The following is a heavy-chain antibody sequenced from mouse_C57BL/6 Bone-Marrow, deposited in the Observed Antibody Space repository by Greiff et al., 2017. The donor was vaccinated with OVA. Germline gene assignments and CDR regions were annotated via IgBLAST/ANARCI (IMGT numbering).Heavy chain of an antibody. CDR2: IYIGNGYT. CDR1: GYTFTSYG. Sequence: EVQLQESGAELVRPGSSVKMSCKTSGYTFTSYGINWVKQRPGQGLEWIGYIYIGNGYTEYNEKFKGKATLTSNTSSRTAYMQLSSLTSEASAIYFCARSRWLLRPYYFDYWGQGTPLTVSS. D-gene: IGHD2-3*01. V-gene: IGHV1-58*01. CDR3: ARSRWLLRPYYFDY. J-gene: IGHJ2*01.